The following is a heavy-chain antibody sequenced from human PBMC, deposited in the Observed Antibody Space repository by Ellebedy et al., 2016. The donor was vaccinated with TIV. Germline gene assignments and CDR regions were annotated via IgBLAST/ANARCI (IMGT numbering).Heavy chain of an antibody. CDR1: GFTFSTYS. CDR2: ISSSGSTI. Sequence: GESLKISXVASGFTFSTYSINWVRQAPGKGLEWISHISSSGSTIYYADSVKGRFSISRDNAKKSVYLQMNSLRAEDTAAYYCARDTVTTNYFDYWGQGTLVTVSS. J-gene: IGHJ4*02. V-gene: IGHV3-48*04. CDR3: ARDTVTTNYFDY. D-gene: IGHD4-17*01.